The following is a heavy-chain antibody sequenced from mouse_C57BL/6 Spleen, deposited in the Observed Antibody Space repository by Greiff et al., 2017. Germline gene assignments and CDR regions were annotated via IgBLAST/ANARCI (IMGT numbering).Heavy chain of an antibody. CDR2: ISSGGSYP. J-gene: IGHJ1*03. Sequence: EVKLMESGGDLVKPGGSLKLSCAASGFTFSSYGLSWVRQTPDTRLEWVATISSGGSYPYYPDSVKGRFTISRDNAKNTLYLKMSSLKSEDTAMYYCARKGCITTVVAHWYFDVWGTGTTGTVSS. CDR1: GFTFSSYG. D-gene: IGHD1-1*01. V-gene: IGHV5-6*01. CDR3: ARKGCITTVVAHWYFDV.